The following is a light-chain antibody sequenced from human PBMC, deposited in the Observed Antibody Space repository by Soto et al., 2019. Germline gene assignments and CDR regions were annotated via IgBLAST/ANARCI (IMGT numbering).Light chain of an antibody. V-gene: IGKV1-33*01. J-gene: IGKJ5*01. CDR1: QSIRSC. CDR3: QQYDNLPIT. CDR2: DAS. Sequence: DIQMTQSPSSLSASVGDRVTITCRASQSIRSCLNWYQQKPGKAPKLLIYDASNLETGVPSRFSGSGSGTDFTFTISSLQPEDIATYYCQQYDNLPITFGQGTRLEIK.